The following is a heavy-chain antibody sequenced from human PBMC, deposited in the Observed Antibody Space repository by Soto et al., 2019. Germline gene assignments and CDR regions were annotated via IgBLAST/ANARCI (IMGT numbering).Heavy chain of an antibody. CDR1: GFHFSNHW. Sequence: GGSLRLSCAASGFHFSNHWMHWVRQRPAEGLVWVSRITSDGKSKAYAESVKGRFAISRDNAKNTLYLQMNGLTAEDTAVYYCARESGDSPRNWFDPWGQGTLDTVS. CDR2: ITSDGKSK. CDR3: ARESGDSPRNWFDP. D-gene: IGHD2-21*02. J-gene: IGHJ5*02. V-gene: IGHV3-74*01.